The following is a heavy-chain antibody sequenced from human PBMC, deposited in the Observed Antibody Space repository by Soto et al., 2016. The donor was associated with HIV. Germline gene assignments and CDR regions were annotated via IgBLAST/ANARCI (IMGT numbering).Heavy chain of an antibody. CDR3: SRVVRTVTGSHFHFYMDV. D-gene: IGHD6-19*01. J-gene: IGHJ6*03. CDR2: INHSGIT. CDR1: GGSFSGYY. Sequence: QVQLQQWGAGLLKPSETLSLTCAVYGGSFSGYYWSWIRQPPGKGLEWIGEINHSGITNYNPSLESRVTISIDTSKNQFSLKLTSVTAADTAVYYCSRVVRTVTGSHFHFYMDVWGKGTTVTVSS. V-gene: IGHV4-34*01.